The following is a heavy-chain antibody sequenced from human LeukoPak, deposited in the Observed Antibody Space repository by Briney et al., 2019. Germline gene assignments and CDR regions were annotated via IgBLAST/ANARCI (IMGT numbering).Heavy chain of an antibody. CDR1: DYTFTSYG. J-gene: IGHJ4*02. CDR3: ARDHYYDSNGLSGY. D-gene: IGHD3-22*01. V-gene: IGHV1-18*01. CDR2: ISGYKGNT. Sequence: ASVKVSCKASDYTFTSYGISWVRQAPGQGLEWMGWISGYKGNTNYAQKLQGRVTMTTDTSTSTAYMELRSLRSDDTAVYYCARDHYYDSNGLSGYWGQGTLVTVSS.